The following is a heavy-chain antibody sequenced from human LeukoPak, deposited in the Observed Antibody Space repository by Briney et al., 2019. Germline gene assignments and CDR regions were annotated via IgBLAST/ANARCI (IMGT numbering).Heavy chain of an antibody. Sequence: PGGSLRLSCAASGFTFSSYWMHWVRQAPGKGLVWVSRINSDGSNIIYADSVKGRFTFSRDNSKNTLYLQMNSLRAEDTAVYYCARETNDWFDPWGQGTLVTVSS. V-gene: IGHV3-74*01. CDR3: ARETNDWFDP. CDR2: INSDGSNI. D-gene: IGHD1-7*01. J-gene: IGHJ5*02. CDR1: GFTFSSYW.